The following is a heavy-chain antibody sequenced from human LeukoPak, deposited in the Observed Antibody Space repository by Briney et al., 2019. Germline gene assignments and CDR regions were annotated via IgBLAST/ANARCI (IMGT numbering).Heavy chain of an antibody. CDR3: ARDLKDGYKVRRVFDP. CDR1: GDSVSSNSAA. Sequence: SQTLSLTCAISGDSVSSNSAAWNWIRQSPSRGLEWLGRTYYRSKWYNDYAVSVKSRITINPDTSKNQFSLQLNSVTPEDTAVYYCARDLKDGYKVRRVFDPWGQGTLVTVSS. V-gene: IGHV6-1*01. J-gene: IGHJ5*02. D-gene: IGHD5-24*01. CDR2: TYYRSKWYN.